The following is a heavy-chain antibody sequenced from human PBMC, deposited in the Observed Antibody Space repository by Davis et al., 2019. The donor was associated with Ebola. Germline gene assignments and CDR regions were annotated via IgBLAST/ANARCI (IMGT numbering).Heavy chain of an antibody. D-gene: IGHD1-26*01. CDR3: TGSGGSNDY. Sequence: GESLKISCAASGFTFSSYAMHWVRQAPGKGLEWVAVISYDGSNKYYADSVKGRFTISRDNSKNTLYLQMNSLRAEDTAVYYCTGSGGSNDYWGQGTLVTVSS. V-gene: IGHV3-30-3*01. CDR2: ISYDGSNK. J-gene: IGHJ4*02. CDR1: GFTFSSYA.